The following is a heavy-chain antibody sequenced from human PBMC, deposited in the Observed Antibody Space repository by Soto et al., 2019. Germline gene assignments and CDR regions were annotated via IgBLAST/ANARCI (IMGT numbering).Heavy chain of an antibody. J-gene: IGHJ3*01. CDR2: LSAYNGDT. CDR3: ARWSAIVGGAEALDV. Sequence: QVQLVQSGAEVKKPGASVRVSCKTSGYTFINYGITWVRQAPGQGLEWMGWLSAYNGDTSSSEKLQDRFTMTTDTSTSTGYMDLRSLTSDDTAVYYCARWSAIVGGAEALDVRGQGTKVSVSS. D-gene: IGHD1-26*01. V-gene: IGHV1-18*01. CDR1: GYTFINYG.